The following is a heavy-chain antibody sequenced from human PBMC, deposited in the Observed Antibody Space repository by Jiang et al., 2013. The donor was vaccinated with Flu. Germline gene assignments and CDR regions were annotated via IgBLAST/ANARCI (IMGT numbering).Heavy chain of an antibody. J-gene: IGHJ6*02. D-gene: IGHD1-1*01. Sequence: VQLLESGGGLVQPGGSLRLSCAASGFTFSAYSMYWVRQAPGKGLEWVSSITSAGSYIYYADSVKGRFTISRDNAKNSLYLQMDSLRVEDTAVYYCARDGGEYNDYYYGMDVWGQGTTVTVSS. CDR2: ITSAGSYI. CDR3: ARDGGEYNDYYYGMDV. V-gene: IGHV3-21*01. CDR1: GFTFSAYS.